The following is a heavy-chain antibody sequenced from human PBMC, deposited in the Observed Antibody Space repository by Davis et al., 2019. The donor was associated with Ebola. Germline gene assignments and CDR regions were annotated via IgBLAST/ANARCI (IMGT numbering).Heavy chain of an antibody. Sequence: SVPVSCLASLYSLTHYAIHSVRQPPGQRLEWMGWINAGNGNTEYSQKFQGRVTITRDTSASTAYMELSSLRSEDTAVYFCASDEFDYWGQGTLVTVSS. CDR3: ASDEFDY. J-gene: IGHJ4*02. CDR1: LYSLTHYA. CDR2: INAGNGNT. V-gene: IGHV1-3*01.